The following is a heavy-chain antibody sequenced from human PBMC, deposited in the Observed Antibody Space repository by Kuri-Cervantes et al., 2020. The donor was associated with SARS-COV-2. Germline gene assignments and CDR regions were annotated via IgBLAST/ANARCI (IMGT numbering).Heavy chain of an antibody. CDR1: GYTFNTYG. CDR2: SSTYNGYT. Sequence: ASVKVSCKASGYTFNTYGISWVRQAPGQGLEWMGWSSTYNGYTNYEQKFQGRVTMTTDTSTSTAYMELRSLRSDDTAVYYCARVGATYFYGMNVWGQGTTVTVS. J-gene: IGHJ6*02. D-gene: IGHD1-26*01. V-gene: IGHV1-18*01. CDR3: ARVGATYFYGMNV.